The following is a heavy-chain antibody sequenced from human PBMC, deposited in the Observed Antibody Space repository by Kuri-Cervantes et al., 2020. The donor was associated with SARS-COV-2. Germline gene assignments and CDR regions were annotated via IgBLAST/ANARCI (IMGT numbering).Heavy chain of an antibody. CDR3: ARARSSGYFDYYYGMDV. V-gene: IGHV1-18*01. Sequence: ASVKVSCKASGYTFTSYGISWVRQAPGQGLEWMGWISAYNGNTNYAQKLQGRVTMTTDTSTSTAYMELRSLRSDDTAVYYCARARSSGYFDYYYGMDVWGQGTTVTVSS. D-gene: IGHD3-22*01. CDR1: GYTFTSYG. CDR2: ISAYNGNT. J-gene: IGHJ6*02.